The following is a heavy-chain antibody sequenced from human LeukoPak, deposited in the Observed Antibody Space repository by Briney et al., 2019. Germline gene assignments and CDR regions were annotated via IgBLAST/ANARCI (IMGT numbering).Heavy chain of an antibody. CDR3: ASSYRVVAPPFDP. V-gene: IGHV1-69*05. CDR2: IIPIFGTA. CDR1: GYTFIDSY. J-gene: IGHJ5*02. Sequence: ASVKVSCKTSGYTFIDSYIHWVRQAPGQGLEWMGGIIPIFGTANYAQKFQGRVTITTDESTSTAYMELSSLRSEDTAVYYCASSYRVVAPPFDPWGQGTLVTVSS. D-gene: IGHD3-16*02.